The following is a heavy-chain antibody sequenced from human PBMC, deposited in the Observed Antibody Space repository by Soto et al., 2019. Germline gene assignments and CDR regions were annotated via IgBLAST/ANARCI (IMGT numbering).Heavy chain of an antibody. CDR3: ASPRSTYDFWSGYYPFDY. D-gene: IGHD3-3*01. CDR1: GGTFSSYA. J-gene: IGHJ4*02. CDR2: IIPIFGTA. V-gene: IGHV1-69*01. Sequence: QMQLVQSGAEVQKPGSSVKVSCKASGGTFSSYAISWVRQAPGQGLEWMGGIIPIFGTANYAQKFQGRVTITADESTSTAYMELSSLRSEDTAVYYCASPRSTYDFWSGYYPFDYWGQGTLVTVSS.